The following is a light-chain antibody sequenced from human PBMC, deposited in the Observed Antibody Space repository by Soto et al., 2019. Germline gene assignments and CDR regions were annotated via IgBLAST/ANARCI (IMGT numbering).Light chain of an antibody. Sequence: QSVLTQPPSASGTPGQRVTFSCSGSSSNIGSNTVNWYQQLPGTAPKLLIYSINQRPSGVPDRFSGSKSGNTASLTISGLQAEDEADYYCSSYRSSTTLVVFGGGTKLTVL. J-gene: IGLJ2*01. CDR1: SSNIGSNT. V-gene: IGLV1-44*01. CDR2: SIN. CDR3: SSYRSSTTLVV.